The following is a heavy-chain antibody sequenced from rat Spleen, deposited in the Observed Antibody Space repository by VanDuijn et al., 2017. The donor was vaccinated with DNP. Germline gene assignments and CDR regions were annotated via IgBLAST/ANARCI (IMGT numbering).Heavy chain of an antibody. V-gene: IGHV3-1*01. J-gene: IGHJ1*01. D-gene: IGHD1-11*01. CDR1: GYSITSNY. CDR3: ARGLNYGGYSYSWYFDF. CDR2: ISYSGST. Sequence: EVQLQESGPGLVKPSQSLSLTCSVTGYSITSNYWGWIRKFPGNKMEWMGYISYSGSTGYKPFLKSQISITRDTSKNQFFLQLNSVTTEDIATYYCARGLNYGGYSYSWYFDFWGPGTMVTVSS.